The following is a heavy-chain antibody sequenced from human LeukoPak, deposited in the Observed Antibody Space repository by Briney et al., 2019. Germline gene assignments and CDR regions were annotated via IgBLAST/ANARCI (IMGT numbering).Heavy chain of an antibody. Sequence: SETLSLTCTVSGGSISSYYWSWIRQPPGKGLEWIGYIYYSGSTNYNPSLKSRVTISVDTSKNQFSLRLSSVTAADTAVYYCARVGHSSGYYYVPGLFDYWGQGTLVTVSS. V-gene: IGHV4-59*01. CDR1: GGSISSYY. J-gene: IGHJ4*02. D-gene: IGHD3-22*01. CDR3: ARVGHSSGYYYVPGLFDY. CDR2: IYYSGST.